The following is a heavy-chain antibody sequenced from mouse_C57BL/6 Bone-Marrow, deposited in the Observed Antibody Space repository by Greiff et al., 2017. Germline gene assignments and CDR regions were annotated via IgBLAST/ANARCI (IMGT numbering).Heavy chain of an antibody. CDR2: ISNLAYSI. CDR3: ARSYYGNYSWFAY. V-gene: IGHV5-15*01. J-gene: IGHJ3*01. D-gene: IGHD2-10*01. Sequence: EVKLMESGGGLVQPGGSLKLSCAASGFTFSDYGMAWVRQAPRKGPEWVAFISNLAYSIYYADTVTGRFTISRENAKNTLYLEMSSLRSEDTAMYYCARSYYGNYSWFAYWGQGTLVTVSA. CDR1: GFTFSDYG.